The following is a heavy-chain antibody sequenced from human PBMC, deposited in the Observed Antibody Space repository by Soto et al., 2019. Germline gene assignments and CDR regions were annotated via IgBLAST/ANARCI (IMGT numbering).Heavy chain of an antibody. V-gene: IGHV3-30*15. CDR2: ILYDGSDE. Sequence: QVQLVESGGGVVQPGRSLRLSCAASGFSFSSYAMHWVRQAPGKGLEWVALILYDGSDEYYADSVKGRFTVSRDDCKNTLFLQIRSLRDENTALYCCARGWRLLWPNLDYWGQGNL. D-gene: IGHD2-21*02. CDR1: GFSFSSYA. CDR3: ARGWRLLWPNLDY. J-gene: IGHJ4*02.